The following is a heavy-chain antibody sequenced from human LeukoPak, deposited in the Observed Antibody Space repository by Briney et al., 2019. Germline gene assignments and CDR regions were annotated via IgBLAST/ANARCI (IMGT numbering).Heavy chain of an antibody. D-gene: IGHD3-3*01. CDR1: GGSISSYY. V-gene: IGHV4-59*01. CDR3: ARDGPRKPSGVAHWVRDAFDI. J-gene: IGHJ3*02. Sequence: KPSETLSLTCTVSGGSISSYYWSWIRQPPGKGLEWIGYIYYSGSTNYNPSLKSRVTISVDTSKNQFSLKLSSVTAADTAVYYCARDGPRKPSGVAHWVRDAFDIWGQGTMVTVSS. CDR2: IYYSGST.